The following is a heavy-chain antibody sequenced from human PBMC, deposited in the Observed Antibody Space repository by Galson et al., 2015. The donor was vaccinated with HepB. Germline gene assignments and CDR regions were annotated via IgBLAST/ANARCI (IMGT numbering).Heavy chain of an antibody. CDR3: AKFLEITMVRGLTLDV. Sequence: SLRLSCAASGFTFSSYGMHWVRQAPGKGLEWVAVIWYDGSNKYYADSVKGRFTISRDNSKNTLYLQMNSLRAEDTAVYYCAKFLEITMVRGLTLDVWGQGTTVTVSS. D-gene: IGHD3-10*01. CDR2: IWYDGSNK. J-gene: IGHJ6*02. CDR1: GFTFSSYG. V-gene: IGHV3-33*06.